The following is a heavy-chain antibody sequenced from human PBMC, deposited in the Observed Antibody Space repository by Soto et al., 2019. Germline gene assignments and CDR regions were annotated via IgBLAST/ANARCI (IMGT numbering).Heavy chain of an antibody. J-gene: IGHJ4*02. Sequence: EVQLVESGGGLVQPGRSLRLSCAASGFTFSSYAMSWVRQAPGKGLEWVSAISGSGGSTYYADSVKGRFTISRDNSKNTLYLQMNSLRAEDTAVYYCAKGPDYYDSSGYSRYFDYWGQGTLVTVSS. V-gene: IGHV3-23*04. CDR1: GFTFSSYA. CDR2: ISGSGGST. D-gene: IGHD3-22*01. CDR3: AKGPDYYDSSGYSRYFDY.